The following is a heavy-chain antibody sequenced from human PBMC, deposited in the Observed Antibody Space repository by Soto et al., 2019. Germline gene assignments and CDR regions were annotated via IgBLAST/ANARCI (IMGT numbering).Heavy chain of an antibody. CDR2: IYYSGST. V-gene: IGHV4-59*01. CDR3: ARVWGNRISTSCAVDY. J-gene: IGHJ4*02. D-gene: IGHD2-2*01. CDR1: GGSISSYY. Sequence: SETLSLTCTVSGGSISSYYWSWIRQPPGKGLEWIGYIYYSGSTNYNPSLKSRVTISVDTSKNQFSLKLSSVTAADTAVYCCARVWGNRISTSCAVDYWGEGTLVT.